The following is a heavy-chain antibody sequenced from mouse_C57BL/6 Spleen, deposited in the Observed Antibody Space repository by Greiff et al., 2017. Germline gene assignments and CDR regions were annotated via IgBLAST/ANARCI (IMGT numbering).Heavy chain of an antibody. CDR1: GFTFSSYG. CDR3: ARQNDYGGDAMDY. V-gene: IGHV5-6*01. J-gene: IGHJ4*01. CDR2: ISSGGSYT. D-gene: IGHD2-4*01. Sequence: EVMLVESGGDLVKPGGSLKLSCAASGFTFSSYGMSWVRQTPDKRLEWVATISSGGSYTYYPDSVKGRFTISRDNAKNTLYLQMSSLKSEDTAMYYCARQNDYGGDAMDYWGQGTSVTVSS.